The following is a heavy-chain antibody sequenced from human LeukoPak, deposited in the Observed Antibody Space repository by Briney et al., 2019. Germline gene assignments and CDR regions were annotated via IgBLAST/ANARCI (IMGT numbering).Heavy chain of an antibody. D-gene: IGHD6-19*01. V-gene: IGHV3-30*02. CDR2: IRYDGSNK. CDR1: GFTFSSYG. J-gene: IGHJ4*02. Sequence: GGSLRLSCAASGFTFSSYGMHWVRQAPGKGLEWAAFIRYDGSNKYYADSVKGRFTISRDNSKNTLYLQMNSLRAEDTAVYYCAKDRQWLGSFDYWGPGTLVTVSS. CDR3: AKDRQWLGSFDY.